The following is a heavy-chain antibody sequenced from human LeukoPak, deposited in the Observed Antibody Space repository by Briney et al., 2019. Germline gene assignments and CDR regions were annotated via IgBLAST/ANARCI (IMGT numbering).Heavy chain of an antibody. CDR3: ARGQLGFWSGYYTSNYYYYYMDV. V-gene: IGHV4-34*01. CDR1: GGSFSGYY. J-gene: IGHJ6*03. Sequence: SETLPLTCAVYGGSFSGYYWSWIRQPPGKGLEWIGEINRSGSTNYNPSLKSRVTISVDTSKNQFSLKLSSVTAADTAVYYCARGQLGFWSGYYTSNYYYYYMDVWGKGTTVTVSS. CDR2: INRSGST. D-gene: IGHD3-3*01.